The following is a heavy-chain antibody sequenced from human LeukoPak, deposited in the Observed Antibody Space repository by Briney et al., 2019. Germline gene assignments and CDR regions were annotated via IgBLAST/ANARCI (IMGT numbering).Heavy chain of an antibody. Sequence: GGSLRLSCAASGFTFSSYGMDWVRQAPGKGLEWVAFIRNDGSNKYYADSVKGRFTISRDNSKNTLYLQMNSLRAEDTAVYYCAKDGGIAAAGSLDYWGQGTLVTVSS. CDR2: IRNDGSNK. CDR1: GFTFSSYG. V-gene: IGHV3-30*02. D-gene: IGHD6-13*01. CDR3: AKDGGIAAAGSLDY. J-gene: IGHJ4*02.